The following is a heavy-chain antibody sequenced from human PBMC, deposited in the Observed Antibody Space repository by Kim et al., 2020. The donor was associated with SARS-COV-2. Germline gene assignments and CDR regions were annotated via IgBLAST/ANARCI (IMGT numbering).Heavy chain of an antibody. CDR3: ARALMSDIVVVPAAMAFDY. Sequence: SETLSLTCAVYGGSFSGYYWSWIRQPPGKGLEWIGEINHSGSTNYNPSLKSRVTISVDTSKNQFSLKLSSVTAADTAVYYCARALMSDIVVVPAAMAFDYWGQGTLVTVSS. J-gene: IGHJ4*02. D-gene: IGHD2-2*01. CDR1: GGSFSGYY. CDR2: INHSGST. V-gene: IGHV4-34*01.